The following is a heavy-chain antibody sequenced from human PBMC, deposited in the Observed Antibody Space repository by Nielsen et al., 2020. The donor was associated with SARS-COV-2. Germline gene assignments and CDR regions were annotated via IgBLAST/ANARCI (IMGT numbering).Heavy chain of an antibody. CDR2: ILHSGFT. CDR1: GFTFSSYG. J-gene: IGHJ6*02. CDR3: ARGRDTTTNSYLDV. D-gene: IGHD4-17*01. V-gene: IGHV4-34*01. Sequence: ESLKISCAASGFTFSSYGMHWIRQPPGRGLEWLGEILHSGFTNNNPSLTTRLIISSDKSKNQFSLRLRSVTAADTAIYYCARGRDTTTNSYLDVWGQGTTVTVSS.